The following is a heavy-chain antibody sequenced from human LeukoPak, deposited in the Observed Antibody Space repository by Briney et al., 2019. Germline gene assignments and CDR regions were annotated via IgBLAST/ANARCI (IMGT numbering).Heavy chain of an antibody. CDR3: ARTRYSSSSGPYNWFDP. V-gene: IGHV5-51*01. Sequence: GESLKISCKGSGYSFTSYWIGWVRQMPGKGLEWMGIIYPGDSDTRYSPSFQGQDTISADKSISTAYLQWSSLKASDTAMYYCARTRYSSSSGPYNWFDPWGQGTLVTVSS. CDR2: IYPGDSDT. D-gene: IGHD6-6*01. J-gene: IGHJ5*02. CDR1: GYSFTSYW.